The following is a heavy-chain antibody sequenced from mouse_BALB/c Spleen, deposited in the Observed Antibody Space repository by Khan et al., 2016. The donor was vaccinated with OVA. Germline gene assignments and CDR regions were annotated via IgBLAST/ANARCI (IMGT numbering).Heavy chain of an antibody. Sequence: VQLQESGPGLVAPSQSLSITCTVSGFSLASYGVNWVRQPPGKGLEWLGVIWGDGSTNYHSALRSRLSINKENSKSQVFLKLNSLQTDYTATYYCAKWGTGYYAMDYWGQGTSVTVSS. CDR2: IWGDGST. CDR1: GFSLASYG. J-gene: IGHJ4*01. V-gene: IGHV2-3*01. D-gene: IGHD4-1*01. CDR3: AKWGTGYYAMDY.